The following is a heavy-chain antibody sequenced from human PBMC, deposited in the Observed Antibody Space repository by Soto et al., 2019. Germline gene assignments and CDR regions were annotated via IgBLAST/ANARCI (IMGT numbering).Heavy chain of an antibody. Sequence: GGSLRLSCAASGFTFSSFAMHWVRQAPGKGLEWVAVIWYDGSNQEYADSVKGRFTISRDNSKNTLYLQMNSLRDEDTAVYHCAKAGAYCSGGSCYGHNWLDPWGQGTLVTVSS. V-gene: IGHV3-33*06. D-gene: IGHD2-15*01. CDR2: IWYDGSNQ. CDR1: GFTFSSFA. CDR3: AKAGAYCSGGSCYGHNWLDP. J-gene: IGHJ5*02.